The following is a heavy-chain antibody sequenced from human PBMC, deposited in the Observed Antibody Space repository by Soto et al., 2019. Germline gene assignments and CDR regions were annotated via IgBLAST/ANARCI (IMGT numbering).Heavy chain of an antibody. J-gene: IGHJ2*01. V-gene: IGHV4-39*01. CDR2: IYYRGST. CDR3: ARRVVAFFDI. CDR1: GGSISSSSYY. D-gene: IGHD2-21*01. Sequence: QLQLQESGPGLVKPSETLSLTCTVSGGSISSSSYYWGWIRQPPGKGLEWIGSIYYRGSTYYTPSLKSRVTLSVDTSKNQSSLKLRSVTAPDTAVYYCARRVVAFFDIWGRGTLVTVSS.